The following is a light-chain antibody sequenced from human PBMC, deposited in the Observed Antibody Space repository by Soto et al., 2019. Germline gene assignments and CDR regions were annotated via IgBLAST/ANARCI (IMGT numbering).Light chain of an antibody. CDR3: SSYAGTKTYVV. V-gene: IGLV2-14*01. Sequence: QSALTQPASVSGSPGQSITISCTGTSSDVGVYNYVSWYQQHPGKAPKLMIYEVSNRPSGVSNRFSGSKSGNTASLTISGLQAEDEADYYCSSYAGTKTYVVFGGGTQLTVL. J-gene: IGLJ2*01. CDR1: SSDVGVYNY. CDR2: EVS.